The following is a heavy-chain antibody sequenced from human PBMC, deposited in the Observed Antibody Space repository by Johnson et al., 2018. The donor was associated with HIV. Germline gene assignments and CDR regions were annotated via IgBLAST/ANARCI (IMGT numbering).Heavy chain of an antibody. J-gene: IGHJ3*02. Sequence: VLLLESGGGVVRPGGSLRLSCAASGFTFDDYGMSWVRQAPGKGLEWVSGINWNGGSTSYAGSVKGRFTISRDNSKNTLYLQMNSPRAEDTAVYYCAREGGRIAVAGPSRENDAFDIWGQGTMVTVSS. D-gene: IGHD6-19*01. CDR3: AREGGRIAVAGPSRENDAFDI. V-gene: IGHV3-20*04. CDR2: INWNGGST. CDR1: GFTFDDYG.